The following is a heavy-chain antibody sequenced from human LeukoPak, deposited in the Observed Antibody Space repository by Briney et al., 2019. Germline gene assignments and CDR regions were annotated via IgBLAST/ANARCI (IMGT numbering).Heavy chain of an antibody. CDR1: GFTFSNYA. V-gene: IGHV3-23*01. Sequence: GGSLRLSCAASGFTFSNYAINWVRQAPGKGLEWVSGLSGSGGSTYYADSVKGRFTISRDNSKNTLYLQMNSLRAEDTAVYYCARGPYDNSGYRFDYWGQGTLLTVSS. J-gene: IGHJ4*02. CDR2: LSGSGGST. D-gene: IGHD3-22*01. CDR3: ARGPYDNSGYRFDY.